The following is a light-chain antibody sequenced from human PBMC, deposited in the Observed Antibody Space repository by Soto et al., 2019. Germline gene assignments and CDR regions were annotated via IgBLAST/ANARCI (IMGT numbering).Light chain of an antibody. Sequence: EIVLTQSPATLSLSPGERATLSCRASESVGRFVAWYQQKPGQAPRLLIYDASNRATGVPARFSGSGSGTDFTLSISNLQPDDFATYYCQQYNTYSFGQGTKLEIK. CDR2: DAS. V-gene: IGKV3-11*01. CDR3: QQYNTYS. CDR1: ESVGRF. J-gene: IGKJ2*01.